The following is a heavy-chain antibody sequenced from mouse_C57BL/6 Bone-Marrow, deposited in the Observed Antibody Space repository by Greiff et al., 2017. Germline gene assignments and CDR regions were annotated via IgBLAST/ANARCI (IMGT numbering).Heavy chain of an antibody. J-gene: IGHJ3*01. Sequence: DVMLVESGGDLVKPGGSLKLSCAASGFTFSSYGMSWVRQTPDKRLEWVATISCGGSYTYYPDSVKGRFTISRDNAKNTLDLQLSSLKSEDTAMYYCARTYYGSSPFAYWGQGTLVTVSA. D-gene: IGHD1-1*01. CDR3: ARTYYGSSPFAY. CDR1: GFTFSSYG. V-gene: IGHV5-6*02. CDR2: ISCGGSYT.